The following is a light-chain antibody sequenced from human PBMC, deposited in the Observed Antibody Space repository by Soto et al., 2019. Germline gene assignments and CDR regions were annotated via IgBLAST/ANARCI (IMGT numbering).Light chain of an antibody. Sequence: DIVMTQSPDSLAVSLGERATINCKSSQSVLYSSNNNNYLAWFQQKPGQPPKLLIYWSSIRESGVPDRFSGSGSGTDFTLTISSLQAEDVAVYYCQPYYSSPYIFGQGTKLEIK. CDR3: QPYYSSPYI. CDR2: WSS. V-gene: IGKV4-1*01. J-gene: IGKJ2*01. CDR1: QSVLYSSNNNNY.